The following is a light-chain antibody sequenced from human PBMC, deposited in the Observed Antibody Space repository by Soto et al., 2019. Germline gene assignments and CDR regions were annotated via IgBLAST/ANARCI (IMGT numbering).Light chain of an antibody. Sequence: QSVLTQPASVSGSPGQSITISCTGTSSDVGNYNYVSWYQQHPGKAPKLLIYEVSYRPSGVPNRFSGSKSRNTASLIISGLQAEDEADYYCNSYATSGSHIFGTGTKVTVL. V-gene: IGLV2-14*01. CDR1: SSDVGNYNY. J-gene: IGLJ1*01. CDR3: NSYATSGSHI. CDR2: EVS.